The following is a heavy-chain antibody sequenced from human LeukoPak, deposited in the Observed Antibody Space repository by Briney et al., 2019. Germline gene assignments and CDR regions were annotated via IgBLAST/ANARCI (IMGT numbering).Heavy chain of an antibody. V-gene: IGHV3-7*01. CDR2: IKQDGSEK. Sequence: GGSLRLSCAASGFTFSSYWMSWVRQAPGKGLEWVANIKQDGSEKYYVDPVKGRFTISRDNAKNSLYLQMNSLRAEDTAVYYCARDVTGIAAAGSPDYWGQGTLVTVSS. CDR1: GFTFSSYW. CDR3: ARDVTGIAAAGSPDY. J-gene: IGHJ4*02. D-gene: IGHD6-13*01.